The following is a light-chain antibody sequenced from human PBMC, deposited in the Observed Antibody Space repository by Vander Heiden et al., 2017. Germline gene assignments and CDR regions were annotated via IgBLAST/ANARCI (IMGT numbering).Light chain of an antibody. J-gene: IGKJ4*01. CDR2: AAS. V-gene: IGKV1-39*01. Sequence: DSQMTLSPPSLSASLRVSATITCRGSQTIADYLNWYQQKLEKAPKLLIFAASTLASGVPSRFSGSGSGTEFTLTISSLQPEDCAVYYCQQSYSSPLTFGGGTKVDIK. CDR1: QTIADY. CDR3: QQSYSSPLT.